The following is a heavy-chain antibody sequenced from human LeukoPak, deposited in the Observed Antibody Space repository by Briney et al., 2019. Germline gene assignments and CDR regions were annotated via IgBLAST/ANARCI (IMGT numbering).Heavy chain of an antibody. D-gene: IGHD3-16*01. Sequence: GGSLRLSCAASGFTFSSYAMHWVRQAPGKGLEWVAVISYDGSNKYYADSVKGRFTISRDNSKNTLYLQMNSLRAEDTAVYYCARLGNMTTSPFDYWGQGTLVTVSS. CDR3: ARLGNMTTSPFDY. V-gene: IGHV3-30*04. CDR1: GFTFSSYA. CDR2: ISYDGSNK. J-gene: IGHJ4*02.